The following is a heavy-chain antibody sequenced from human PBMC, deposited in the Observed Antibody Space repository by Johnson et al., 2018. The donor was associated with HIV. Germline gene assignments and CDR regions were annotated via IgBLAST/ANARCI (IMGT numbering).Heavy chain of an antibody. V-gene: IGHV3-20*04. CDR3: ARGMYYYDTSGYLIRPRAFDI. J-gene: IGHJ3*02. CDR1: GFKLYEYD. D-gene: IGHD3-22*01. CDR2: INWSGGGT. Sequence: VESGGDVVRPGGSLRISCVASGFKLYEYDVSWVRQVPGKGLEWVSGINWSGGGTAYADSVKDRFTVSSDNAKNSLYLQMNSLRAEDTALYYCARGMYYYDTSGYLIRPRAFDIWGQGTVVTVSS.